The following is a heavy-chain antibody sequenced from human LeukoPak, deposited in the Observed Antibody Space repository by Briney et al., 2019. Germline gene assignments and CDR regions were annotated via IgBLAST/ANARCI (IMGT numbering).Heavy chain of an antibody. CDR2: ISSSNSYI. J-gene: IGHJ4*02. Sequence: GGSLRLSCAASGFTFSSYSMNWVRQAPGKGLEWVSSISSSNSYIYNADSVKGRSTISRDNAKNSLYLQMNSLRAEDTAVYYCARDQGLLVVSGRFGYWGQGTLVTVSS. CDR3: ARDQGLLVVSGRFGY. D-gene: IGHD6-19*01. V-gene: IGHV3-21*01. CDR1: GFTFSSYS.